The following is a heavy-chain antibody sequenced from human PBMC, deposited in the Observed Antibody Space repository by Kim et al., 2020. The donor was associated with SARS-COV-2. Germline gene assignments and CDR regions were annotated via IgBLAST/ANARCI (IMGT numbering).Heavy chain of an antibody. CDR3: ATHRSGWIDAFDI. J-gene: IGHJ3*02. V-gene: IGHV3-74*01. CDR1: GFTFSAFW. Sequence: GGSLRLSCTASGFTFSAFWMHWVRQAPGKEPEWLSRMNGDGTTVNYADSVKGRFTMSRDNAGNTLYLQMHSLRAEDTAVYYCATHRSGWIDAFDIWGRGTFVTVS. D-gene: IGHD6-19*01. CDR2: MNGDGTTV.